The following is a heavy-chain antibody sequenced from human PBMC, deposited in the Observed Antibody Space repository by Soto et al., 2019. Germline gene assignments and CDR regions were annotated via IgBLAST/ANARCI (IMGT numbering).Heavy chain of an antibody. D-gene: IGHD4-17*01. Sequence: SETLSFTCIVSGASVSSGGYYWSWRRPRTWRGREWSGYVYSSGSPYYHSPGTIRVTISLDTAKHQFSLKLNSVTAADSAVYYCARGLDGDIVGYYYYGMDVWGRGXMVTVYS. CDR2: VYSSGSP. CDR3: ARGLDGDIVGYYYYGMDV. V-gene: IGHV4-61*08. CDR1: GASVSSGGYY. J-gene: IGHJ6*02.